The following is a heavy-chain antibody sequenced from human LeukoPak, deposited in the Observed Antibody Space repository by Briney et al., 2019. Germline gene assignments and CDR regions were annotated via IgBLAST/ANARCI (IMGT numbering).Heavy chain of an antibody. Sequence: PSETLSLTCTVSGGSISSGDYYWGWIRQPPGKGLEWIGSIYYSGSTYYNPSLKSRVTISVDTSKNQFSLKLSSVTAADTAVYYCEGGNPYYYYGMDVWGQGTTVTVSS. CDR3: EGGNPYYYYGMDV. CDR2: IYYSGST. CDR1: GGSISSGDYY. V-gene: IGHV4-39*01. D-gene: IGHD4-23*01. J-gene: IGHJ6*02.